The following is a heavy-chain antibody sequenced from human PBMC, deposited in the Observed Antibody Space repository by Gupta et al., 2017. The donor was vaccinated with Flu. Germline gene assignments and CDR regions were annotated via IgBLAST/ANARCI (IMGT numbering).Heavy chain of an antibody. V-gene: IGHV1-18*01. D-gene: IGHD1-26*01. J-gene: IGHJ4*02. CDR3: ARVEWDSGTYPRDY. CDR1: GYIFSNYG. CDR2: SIAYKGTA. Sequence: QVQLVQSGAEVKKPGASVKVSCQASGYIFSNYGITWVRQAPGQGLEWMGWSIAYKGTANYAQKFLGRVTMTTDTSTSTAYMELRSLRSDDTAVYYCARVEWDSGTYPRDYWGQGTLVTVSS.